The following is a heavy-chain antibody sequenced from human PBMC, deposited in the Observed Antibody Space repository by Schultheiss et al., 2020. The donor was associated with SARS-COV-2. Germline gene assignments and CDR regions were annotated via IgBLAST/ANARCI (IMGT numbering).Heavy chain of an antibody. CDR2: ISGSGGST. J-gene: IGHJ4*02. V-gene: IGHV3-23*01. CDR3: ASDHPGSYTYYFDY. Sequence: GGSLRLSCAASGFTFSSYAMSWVRQAPGKGLEWVSAISGSGGSTYYADSVKGRFTISRDNSKNTLYLQMNSLRPEDTAVYYCASDHPGSYTYYFDYWGQGTLVTVSS. D-gene: IGHD3-10*01. CDR1: GFTFSSYA.